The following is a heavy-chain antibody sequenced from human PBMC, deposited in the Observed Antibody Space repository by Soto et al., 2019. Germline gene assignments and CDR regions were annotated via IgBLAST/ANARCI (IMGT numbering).Heavy chain of an antibody. J-gene: IGHJ4*02. D-gene: IGHD3-22*01. CDR1: GFTFSSYG. V-gene: IGHV3-33*01. CDR3: ARGRRYDSSTSALDY. CDR2: IWYDGSNK. Sequence: GGSLRLSCAASGFTFSSYGMHWVRQAPGKGLEWVAVIWYDGSNKYYADSVKGRFTISRDNSKNTLYLQMNSLRAEDTAVYYCARGRRYDSSTSALDYWGQGTLATVSS.